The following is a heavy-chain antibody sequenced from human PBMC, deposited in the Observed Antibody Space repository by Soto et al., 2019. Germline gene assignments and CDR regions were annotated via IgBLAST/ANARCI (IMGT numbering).Heavy chain of an antibody. CDR2: ISGTGGT. V-gene: IGHV3-23*01. Sequence: EVQLWESGGGLVQPGGSLRLSCAVSGFTFSSHVMSWVRQAPGKGLEWVSAISGTGGTYYADSVKGRFTISRDNSKHALYLQRNNLRDEDTAVYYCAKDRRGADCSGGICYSPDYWGQGTLVIVSS. D-gene: IGHD2-15*01. J-gene: IGHJ4*02. CDR3: AKDRRGADCSGGICYSPDY. CDR1: GFTFSSHV.